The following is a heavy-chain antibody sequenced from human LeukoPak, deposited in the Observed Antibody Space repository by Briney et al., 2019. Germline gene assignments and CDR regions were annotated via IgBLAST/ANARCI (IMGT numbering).Heavy chain of an antibody. V-gene: IGHV4-34*01. J-gene: IGHJ6*02. CDR2: INHSGST. Sequence: SETLSLTCAVYGGSLSGYYWSWIRQPPGKGLEWIGEINHSGSTNYNPSLKSRVTISVDTSKNQFSLKLSSVTAADTAVYYCARGLGAVTTRMDVWGQGTTVTVSS. CDR1: GGSLSGYY. CDR3: ARGLGAVTTRMDV. D-gene: IGHD4-11*01.